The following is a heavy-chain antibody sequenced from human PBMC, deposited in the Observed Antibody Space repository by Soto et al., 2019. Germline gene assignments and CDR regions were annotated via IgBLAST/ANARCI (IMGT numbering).Heavy chain of an antibody. D-gene: IGHD6-19*01. CDR3: ARHYSSGARNWFDP. Sequence: QLQLQESGPGLVKPSETLSLTCSVSGGSINSSSYFWGWVRQPPGKGLEWIGSIYYSGGTYYNQSLRSRVTIAVDTSKNQFSLKLSSVTAAYTAVFYCARHYSSGARNWFDPWGQGTLVTVSS. J-gene: IGHJ5*02. CDR2: IYYSGGT. V-gene: IGHV4-39*01. CDR1: GGSINSSSYF.